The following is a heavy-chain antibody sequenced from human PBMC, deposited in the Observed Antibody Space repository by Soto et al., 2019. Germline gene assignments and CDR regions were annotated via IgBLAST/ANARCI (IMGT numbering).Heavy chain of an antibody. CDR3: ARGDYSNYYYHYGMDV. D-gene: IGHD4-4*01. J-gene: IGHJ6*02. V-gene: IGHV4-61*01. CDR1: GGSVSSGSYY. Sequence: QVQLQESGPGLVKPSETLSLTCTVSGGSVSSGSYYWSWIRQPPGKGLEWIGYIYYSGSTNYNPSLEGRVPISVATSKNQFSPKLRSVTAADTAVYYCARGDYSNYYYHYGMDVWGQGTTVTVSS. CDR2: IYYSGST.